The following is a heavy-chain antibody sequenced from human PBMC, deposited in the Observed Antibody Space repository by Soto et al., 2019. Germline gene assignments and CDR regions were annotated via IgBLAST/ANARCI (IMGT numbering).Heavy chain of an antibody. CDR2: IYYSGST. CDR3: ARGSYYYDRSGYYHY. D-gene: IGHD3-22*01. V-gene: IGHV4-30-4*01. CDR1: GGSISSGDYY. Sequence: QVQLQESGPGLVKPSQTLSLTCTVPGGSISSGDYYWSRIRQPPGKGLEWIGYIYYSGSTYHNPSLNHRVTISVDTSKHQFSLKLSSVTAADTAVYYCARGSYYYDRSGYYHYWGQGTLVTVSS. J-gene: IGHJ4*02.